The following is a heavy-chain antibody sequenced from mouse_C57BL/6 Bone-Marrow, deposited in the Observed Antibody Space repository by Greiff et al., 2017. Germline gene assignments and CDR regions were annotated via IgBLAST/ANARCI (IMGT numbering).Heavy chain of an antibody. CDR3: ARRAYYSNYGEN. CDR2: IYPGGGYT. V-gene: IGHV1-63*01. D-gene: IGHD2-5*01. CDR1: GYTFTNYW. J-gene: IGHJ2*01. Sequence: VQLQESGAELVRPGTSVKMSCKASGYTFTNYWIGWAKQRPGHGLEWIGDIYPGGGYTNYNEKFKGKATLTADKSSSPAYMQFSSLTSEDSAIYYCARRAYYSNYGENWGQGTTRTVSS.